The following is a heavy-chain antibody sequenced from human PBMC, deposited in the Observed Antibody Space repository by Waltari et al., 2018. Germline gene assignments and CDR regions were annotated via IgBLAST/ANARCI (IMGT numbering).Heavy chain of an antibody. CDR1: GFTFSSYW. J-gene: IGHJ1*01. CDR2: SSTDVRTT. V-gene: IGHV3-74*01. Sequence: EVQLVESGGGLVQPGGSLRLSCAASGFTFSSYWMHWVRPAPGKGLVWVPDSSTDVRTTNYEDVVKGRFTISRENAKNTLYLQMDSLRAEDTAVYYCVIGAQHVSNWYASEYFQHWCQGTLVTVSS. D-gene: IGHD6-13*01. CDR3: VIGAQHVSNWYASEYFQH.